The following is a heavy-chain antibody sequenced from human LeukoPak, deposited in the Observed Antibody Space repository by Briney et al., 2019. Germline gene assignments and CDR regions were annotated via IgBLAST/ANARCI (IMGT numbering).Heavy chain of an antibody. CDR1: GYTFTSYY. V-gene: IGHV1-46*01. D-gene: IGHD3-22*01. CDR3: ARAWGGGTYGYYPDDY. J-gene: IGHJ4*02. Sequence: GASVKVSCKASGYTFTSYYMHWVRQAPGQGLEWMGIINPSGGSTSYAQKFQGRVTMTRDMSTSTAYMELSSLKSEDMAVYYCARAWGGGTYGYYPDDYWGQGTLVTVSS. CDR2: INPSGGST.